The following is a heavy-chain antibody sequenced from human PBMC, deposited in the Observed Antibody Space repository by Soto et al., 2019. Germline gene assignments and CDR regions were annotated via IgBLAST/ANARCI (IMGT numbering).Heavy chain of an antibody. V-gene: IGHV4-61*01. CDR2: IYYSGST. CDR3: ARGVATIPPYYYYYGMDV. D-gene: IGHD5-12*01. Sequence: SETLSLTCTVSGGSVSSGSYYWSWIRQPPGKGLEWIGYIYYSGSTNYNPSLKSRVTISVDTSKNQFSLKLSSVTAADTAVYHCARGVATIPPYYYYYGMDVWGQGTTVTVSS. CDR1: GGSVSSGSYY. J-gene: IGHJ6*02.